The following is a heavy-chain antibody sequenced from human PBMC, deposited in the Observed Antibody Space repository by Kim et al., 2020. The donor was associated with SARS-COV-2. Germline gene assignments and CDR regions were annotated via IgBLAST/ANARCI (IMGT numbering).Heavy chain of an antibody. CDR2: ISGSGGST. D-gene: IGHD3-10*01. CDR3: AKREGSGSYFRWFDP. CDR1: GFTFSSYA. V-gene: IGHV3-23*01. J-gene: IGHJ5*02. Sequence: GGSLRLSCAASGFTFSSYAMSWVRQAPGKGLEWVSAISGSGGSTYYADSVKGRFTISRDNSKNTLYLQMNSLRAEDTAVYYCAKREGSGSYFRWFDPWGQGTLVTVSS.